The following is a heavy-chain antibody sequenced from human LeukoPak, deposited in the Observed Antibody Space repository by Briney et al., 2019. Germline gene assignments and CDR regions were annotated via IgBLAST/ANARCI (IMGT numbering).Heavy chain of an antibody. CDR3: ARIGYYYYYMDV. CDR2: IYYSGST. V-gene: IGHV4-39*06. J-gene: IGHJ6*03. CDR1: GGSISSSSYY. Sequence: SETLSLTCTVSGGSISSSSYYWGWIRQPPGKGLEWIGSIYYSGSTYYNPSLKSRVTISVDTSKNQFTLKLSSVTAADTAVYYCARIGYYYYYMDVWGKGTTVTVSS.